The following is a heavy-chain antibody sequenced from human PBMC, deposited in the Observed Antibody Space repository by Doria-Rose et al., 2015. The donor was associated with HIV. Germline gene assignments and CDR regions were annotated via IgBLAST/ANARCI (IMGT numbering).Heavy chain of an antibody. D-gene: IGHD6-13*01. Sequence: QVTLKEFGPVLVKPTETLTLACTVSGVSLSSPGMGVSRIRQPPGKALEWLANIFSDDERSYKTSLKSRLTISRCTSKSQVVLTMTDMDPVDTATYYCARIKSSRWYHKYYFDFWGQGTLVIVSA. CDR1: GVSLSSPGMG. CDR3: ARIKSSRWYHKYYFDF. CDR2: IFSDDER. V-gene: IGHV2-26*01. J-gene: IGHJ4*02.